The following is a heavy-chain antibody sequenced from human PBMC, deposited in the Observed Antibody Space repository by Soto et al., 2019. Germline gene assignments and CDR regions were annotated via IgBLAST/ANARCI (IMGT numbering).Heavy chain of an antibody. CDR3: ARDRGYNTGWYGGALDL. J-gene: IGHJ4*02. V-gene: IGHV3-48*03. CDR2: ISSRGTSI. Sequence: EVQLVESGGGLVQPGESLRLSCAASGFTFSTYEMNWVRQAPGKGLEWVAYISSRGTSIFYADSVKGRFSISRDNDYDSVSLIMNNLRVYDTAVYYCARDRGYNTGWYGGALDLWGQGTLVTVSS. CDR1: GFTFSTYE. D-gene: IGHD6-19*01.